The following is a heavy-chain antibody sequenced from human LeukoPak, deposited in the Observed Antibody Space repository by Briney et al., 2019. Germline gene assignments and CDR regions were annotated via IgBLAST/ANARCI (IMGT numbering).Heavy chain of an antibody. CDR3: ARRYPDSRGYYSVDS. D-gene: IGHD3-22*01. Sequence: PSETLSLTCTVSGGSVSSSSYYWAWFRQPPGKGLEWIASFYYSVNTYYNPSLKNRVTISVDTSENRFSLSLSSVTAADTAVYYCARRYPDSRGYYSVDSWGRGTLVTVSS. J-gene: IGHJ4*02. CDR2: FYYSVNT. CDR1: GGSVSSSSYY. V-gene: IGHV4-39*01.